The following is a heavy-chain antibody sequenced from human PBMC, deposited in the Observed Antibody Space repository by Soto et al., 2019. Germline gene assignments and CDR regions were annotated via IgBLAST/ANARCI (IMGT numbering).Heavy chain of an antibody. CDR3: ARLATSRIAVAGTFGWSHGMDV. J-gene: IGHJ6*02. CDR2: ISAYNGNT. D-gene: IGHD6-19*01. CDR1: GYTFTSYG. V-gene: IGHV1-18*01. Sequence: ASGKVSCQASGYTFTSYGISWVRQAPGQGIEWMGWISAYNGNTNYAQKLQGRVTMTTDTSTSTAYMELRSLRSDDTAVYYCARLATSRIAVAGTFGWSHGMDVWGQGTTVTVSS.